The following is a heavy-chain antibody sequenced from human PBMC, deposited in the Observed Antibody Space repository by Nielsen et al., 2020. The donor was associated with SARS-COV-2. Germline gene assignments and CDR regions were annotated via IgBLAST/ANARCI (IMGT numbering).Heavy chain of an antibody. V-gene: IGHV4-59*08. J-gene: IGHJ3*02. CDR1: GGSISSYY. CDR3: ARSNSMTTVTTGSDAFDI. D-gene: IGHD4-17*01. CDR2: IYYSGST. Sequence: SETLSLTCTVSGGSISSYYWSWIRQPPGKGLEWIGYIYYSGSTNYNPSFKSRVTISVDTSKNQFSLKLSSVTAADTAVYYCARSNSMTTVTTGSDAFDIWGQGTMVTVSS.